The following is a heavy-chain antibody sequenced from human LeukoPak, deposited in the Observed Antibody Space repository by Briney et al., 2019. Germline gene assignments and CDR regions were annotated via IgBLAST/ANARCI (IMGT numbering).Heavy chain of an antibody. CDR1: GYTFTSYY. CDR3: ARDSGSGNNDY. D-gene: IGHD1-26*01. J-gene: IGHJ4*02. V-gene: IGHV1-46*01. CDR2: INPSGGST. Sequence: ASVKVSCKASGYTFTSYYMHWVRQAPGQGLEWMGIINPSGGSTSYAQKFQGRVTFISNTSATTAFMELSSLRSEDAAVYYCARDSGSGNNDYWGQGTLVTVSS.